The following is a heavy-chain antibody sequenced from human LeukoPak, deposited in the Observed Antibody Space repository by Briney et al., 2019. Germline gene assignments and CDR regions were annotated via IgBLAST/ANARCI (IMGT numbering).Heavy chain of an antibody. J-gene: IGHJ4*02. V-gene: IGHV4-34*01. CDR2: INHSGST. D-gene: IGHD5-12*01. CDR3: ARDSGYDSLYFDY. Sequence: SETLSLTCAVYGGSFSGYYWSWIRQPPGKGLEWIGEINHSGSTNYNPSLKSRVTMSVDTSKNQFSLKLSSVTAADTAVYYCARDSGYDSLYFDYWGQGTLVTVSS. CDR1: GGSFSGYY.